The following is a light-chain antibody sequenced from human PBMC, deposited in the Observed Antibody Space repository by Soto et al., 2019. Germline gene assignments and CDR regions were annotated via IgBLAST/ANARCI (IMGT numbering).Light chain of an antibody. CDR1: QSISSY. CDR2: AAS. V-gene: IGKV1-39*01. Sequence: DIQMTQSPSSLSASVGDRVTITCRASQSISSYLNWYQQKPGKAPKLLIYAASSLQSGFPSRFSGSGSGTYFTLTISSLQPEDFATYYCQQSYSTPRYTFGQGTKLEIK. CDR3: QQSYSTPRYT. J-gene: IGKJ2*01.